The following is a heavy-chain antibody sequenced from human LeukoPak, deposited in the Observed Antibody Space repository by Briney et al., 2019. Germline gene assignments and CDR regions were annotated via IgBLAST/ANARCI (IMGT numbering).Heavy chain of an antibody. V-gene: IGHV3-7*01. CDR3: ARVGGGDGSGWSTTDY. D-gene: IGHD6-19*01. Sequence: GGSLRLSCAASGFTFRRHWMSWVRQAPGKGLEWVANINQDGGEKYAVDSAKGRFTISSDNAKNSLYLQMNSLRVEDTAMYYCARVGGGDGSGWSTTDYWGQGTLVTISS. J-gene: IGHJ4*02. CDR1: GFTFRRHW. CDR2: INQDGGEK.